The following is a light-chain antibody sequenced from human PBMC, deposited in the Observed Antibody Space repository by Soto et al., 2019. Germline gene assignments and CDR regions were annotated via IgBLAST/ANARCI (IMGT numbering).Light chain of an antibody. J-gene: IGKJ4*01. CDR1: QVIRNS. Sequence: DIQMTQSPSSLSASVGDRVTITCRASQVIRNSLAWFQQKPGKVPKSLIYAASTLQSGVPSKFSGSGSGTDFTLTISSLQPEDFATYYCLQYESYPPTXGXGTKVEIK. V-gene: IGKV1-16*02. CDR3: LQYESYPPT. CDR2: AAS.